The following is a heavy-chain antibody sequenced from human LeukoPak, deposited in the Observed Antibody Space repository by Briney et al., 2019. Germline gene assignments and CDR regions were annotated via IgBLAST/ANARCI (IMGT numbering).Heavy chain of an antibody. D-gene: IGHD1-1*01. CDR2: IHYTGKN. CDR3: AKWHEGQLAFDS. Sequence: PSETLSLTCIVSGDSLSNDNYYWGWVRQPPGKGLEWIGYIHYTGKNYYNPSLKSRVTMSVDMSKSQFSLKLSSVTAADTAVYYCAKWHEGQLAFDSWGQGTLVTVSS. V-gene: IGHV4-61*01. J-gene: IGHJ4*02. CDR1: GDSLSNDNYY.